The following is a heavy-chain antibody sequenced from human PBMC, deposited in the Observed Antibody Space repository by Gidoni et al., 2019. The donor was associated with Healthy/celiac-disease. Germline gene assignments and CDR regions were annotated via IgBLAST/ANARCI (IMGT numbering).Heavy chain of an antibody. CDR3: AKGEATVTIYYYYGMDV. Sequence: EVQLLESGRGLVQPGGALRLSCAASGFTFSSYAMSWVRQAPGKGLEWGSDISGSGGSTYYADSVKGRFNISRDNSKNTLYLQMNSLRAEDTAVYYCAKGEATVTIYYYYGMDVWGQGTTVTVSS. D-gene: IGHD4-4*01. J-gene: IGHJ6*02. CDR1: GFTFSSYA. V-gene: IGHV3-23*01. CDR2: ISGSGGST.